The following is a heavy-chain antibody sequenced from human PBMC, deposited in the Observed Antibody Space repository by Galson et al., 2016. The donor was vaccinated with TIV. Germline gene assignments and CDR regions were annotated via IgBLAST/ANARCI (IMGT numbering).Heavy chain of an antibody. Sequence: QSGAEVKKPGESLKISCKASGSSISSYWTAWVRQVPGKGLEWMGIIYPGDSETRYSPSFHGQVTISADKSINTAYLQWTSLKASDTAMYYCAKAPGYSGYSYGYLDSWGQGTLVTVSS. CDR3: AKAPGYSGYSYGYLDS. CDR1: GSSISSYW. J-gene: IGHJ4*02. D-gene: IGHD5-18*01. V-gene: IGHV5-51*03. CDR2: IYPGDSET.